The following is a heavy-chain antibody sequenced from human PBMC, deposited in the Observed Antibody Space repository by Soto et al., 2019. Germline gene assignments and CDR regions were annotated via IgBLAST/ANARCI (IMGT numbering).Heavy chain of an antibody. J-gene: IGHJ6*03. CDR3: ARDNRRGAYYYYYYMDV. CDR2: INPNSGGT. CDR1: GYTFTGYY. Sequence: QVQLVQSGAEVKKPGASVKVSCKASGYTFTGYYMHWVRQAPGQGLEWMGWINPNSGGTNYAQKFQGWVTMTRNKSISTSYMELSRLRSDDTAVYYCARDNRRGAYYYYYYMDVWGKGTTVTVSS. D-gene: IGHD3-10*01. V-gene: IGHV1-2*04.